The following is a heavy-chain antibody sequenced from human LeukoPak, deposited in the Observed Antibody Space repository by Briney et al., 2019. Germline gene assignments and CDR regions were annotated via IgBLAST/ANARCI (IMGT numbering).Heavy chain of an antibody. J-gene: IGHJ4*02. CDR1: GYTFTGYY. V-gene: IGHV1-2*02. Sequence: ASVKVSCKASGYTFTGYYMHWVRQAPGHGLERMGWINPNSGGTNYAQKFQGRVTMTRDTSISTAYMELSRLRSDDTAVYYCARGYCSGGSCYYYFDYWGQGTLVTVSS. CDR3: ARGYCSGGSCYYYFDY. D-gene: IGHD2-15*01. CDR2: INPNSGGT.